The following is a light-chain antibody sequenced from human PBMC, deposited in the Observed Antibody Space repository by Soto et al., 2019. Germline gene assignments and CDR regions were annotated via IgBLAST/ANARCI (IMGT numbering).Light chain of an antibody. J-gene: IGKJ3*01. CDR3: QQYLCTPFT. V-gene: IGKV4-1*01. CDR2: WAS. CDR1: QTLFYTSSNKNY. Sequence: DIVMTQSPDSLALSLGERATIHCKSSQTLFYTSSNKNYLAWYQQRPGQPPKLLIYWASDRESGVPNRFSGSGSGTDFTLSISGLQAEDVALYYCQQYLCTPFTFGPGTRLDI.